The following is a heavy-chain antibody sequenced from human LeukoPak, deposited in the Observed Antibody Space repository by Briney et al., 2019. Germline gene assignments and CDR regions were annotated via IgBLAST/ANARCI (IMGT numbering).Heavy chain of an antibody. CDR1: GYTFTSYT. CDR3: ATFVEPRITIFGVVTAGGYYMDV. Sequence: VASVKVSCKASGYTFTSYTMNWVRQAPGQGLEWMGWINTNTGNPTYAQGFTGRFVFSLDTSVSTAYLQISSLKAEDTAVYYCATFVEPRITIFGVVTAGGYYMDVWGKGTTVTVSS. J-gene: IGHJ6*03. D-gene: IGHD3-3*01. V-gene: IGHV7-4-1*02. CDR2: INTNTGNP.